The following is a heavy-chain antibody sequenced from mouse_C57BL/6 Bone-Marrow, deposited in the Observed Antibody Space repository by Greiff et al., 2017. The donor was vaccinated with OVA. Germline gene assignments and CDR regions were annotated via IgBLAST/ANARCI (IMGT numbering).Heavy chain of an antibody. CDR3: AIGRYYSNSAWFAY. Sequence: QVQLQQSGAELVRPGASVKLSCKASGYTFTDYYINWVKQRPGQGLEWIARIYPGSGNTYYNEKFKGKATLTAEKSSSTAYMQLSSLTSEDSAVYFCAIGRYYSNSAWFAYWGQGTLVTVSA. CDR2: IYPGSGNT. CDR1: GYTFTDYY. D-gene: IGHD2-5*01. J-gene: IGHJ3*01. V-gene: IGHV1-76*01.